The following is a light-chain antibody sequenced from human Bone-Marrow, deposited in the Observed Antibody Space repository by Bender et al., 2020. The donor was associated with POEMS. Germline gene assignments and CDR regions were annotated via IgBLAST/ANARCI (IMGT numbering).Light chain of an antibody. CDR3: SSYAGYNNFV. Sequence: QSALTQPPSASVSPGQSVTISCTGTGSDIGGYNSVSWYQQHPGKAPRLLISAVSRRPSGVPDRFSGSKSGNTASLTVSGLQADDEAYYYCSSYAGYNNFVFGGGTKLTVL. CDR2: AVS. J-gene: IGLJ2*01. CDR1: GSDIGGYNS. V-gene: IGLV2-8*01.